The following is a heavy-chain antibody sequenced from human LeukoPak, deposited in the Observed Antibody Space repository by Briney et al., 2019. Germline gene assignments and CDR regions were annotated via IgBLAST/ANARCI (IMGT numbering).Heavy chain of an antibody. Sequence: PGGSLRLSCAASGFTFSSYGMHWVRQAPGKGLEWVAIIRYDGSNKYYADSVKGRFTISRDNSKNTLYLQMNSLRAEDTAVYYCAKDGWPHSYGPPGGPDYWGQGTLVTVSS. CDR1: GFTFSSYG. CDR2: IRYDGSNK. V-gene: IGHV3-30*02. J-gene: IGHJ4*02. CDR3: AKDGWPHSYGPPGGPDY. D-gene: IGHD5-18*01.